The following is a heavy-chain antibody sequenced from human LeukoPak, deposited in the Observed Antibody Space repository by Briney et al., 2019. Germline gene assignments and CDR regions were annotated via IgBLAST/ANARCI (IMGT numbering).Heavy chain of an antibody. V-gene: IGHV1-2*02. CDR1: GYTFTGYY. CDR3: ARAKAPDVIYGVFDY. CDR2: INPNSGGT. D-gene: IGHD4-17*01. Sequence: ASVKVSCKASGYTFTGYYMHWVRQAPGQGLEWMGWINPNSGGTNYAQKFQGRVTMTRDTSISTAYMELSRLRSDDTAVYYCARAKAPDVIYGVFDYWGQGTLVTVSS. J-gene: IGHJ4*02.